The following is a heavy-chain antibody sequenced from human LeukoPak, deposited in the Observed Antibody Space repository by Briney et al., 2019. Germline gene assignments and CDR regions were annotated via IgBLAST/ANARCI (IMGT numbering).Heavy chain of an antibody. J-gene: IGHJ4*02. D-gene: IGHD4-17*01. V-gene: IGHV1-2*02. CDR1: GYTFTGYY. CDR2: INPNSGGT. CDR3: ARATGDYGDFLFDY. Sequence: ASVKVSCKASGYTFTGYYMHWVRQAPGQGLEWMGWINPNSGGTNYARKFQGRVTMTRETSISTAYMELSRLRSDDTAVYYCARATGDYGDFLFDYGGQGTLVTVSS.